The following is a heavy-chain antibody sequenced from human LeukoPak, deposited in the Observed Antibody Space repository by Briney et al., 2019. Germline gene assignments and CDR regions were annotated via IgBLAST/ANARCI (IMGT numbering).Heavy chain of an antibody. J-gene: IGHJ5*02. Sequence: PSETLSLTCTVSGGSISSGGYYWSWIRQHPGKGLEWIGYIYYSGSTYYNPSLKSRVTISVDTSKNQFSLRLSSVTAADTAVYYCARLHLFGLRNWFDPWGQGTLVTVSS. D-gene: IGHD3-16*01. CDR3: ARLHLFGLRNWFDP. V-gene: IGHV4-31*03. CDR2: IYYSGST. CDR1: GGSISSGGYY.